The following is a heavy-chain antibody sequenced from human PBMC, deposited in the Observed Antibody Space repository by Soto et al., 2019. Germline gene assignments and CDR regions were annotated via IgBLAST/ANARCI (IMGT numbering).Heavy chain of an antibody. CDR1: GFTFSSFS. D-gene: IGHD2-21*01. CDR3: AEGGIGRAPALDS. J-gene: IGHJ5*01. Sequence: EVQLVESGGGLIQPGGSLRLSCAASGFTFSSFSMTWVRQAPGKGLQWIASISHGPDGAYYADSVKGRFTISRDNSKNTLSLQIDSLMTDETALYYCAEGGIGRAPALDSWGQGTLVTVSS. V-gene: IGHV3-23*04. CDR2: ISHGPDGA.